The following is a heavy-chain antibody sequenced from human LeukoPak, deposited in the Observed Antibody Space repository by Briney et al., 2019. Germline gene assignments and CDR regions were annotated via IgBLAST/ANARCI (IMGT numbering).Heavy chain of an antibody. CDR2: IYYSGST. J-gene: IGHJ4*02. CDR3: ARGVRGVTFDY. V-gene: IGHV4-59*08. D-gene: IGHD3-10*01. Sequence: SETLSLTCTVSGGSISSYYSSWIRQPPGKGLEWIGYIYYSGSTYYNPSLKSRVTISVDTSKNQFSLKLSSVTAADTAVYYCARGVRGVTFDYWGQGTLVTVSS. CDR1: GGSISSYY.